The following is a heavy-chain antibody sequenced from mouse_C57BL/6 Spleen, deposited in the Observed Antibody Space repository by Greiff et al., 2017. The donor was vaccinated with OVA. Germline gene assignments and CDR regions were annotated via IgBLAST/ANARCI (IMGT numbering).Heavy chain of an antibody. CDR3: AKEDRRYVDD. V-gene: IGHV3-6*01. CDR2: ISYDGSN. Sequence: ESGPGLVKPSQSLSLTCSVSGYSIPHGYFWNWNRQFPGNQLEWLGYISYDGSNNYNPALKNRTAITRDTSKNQLFLTLNSVTTEDPANYYCAKEDRRYVDDWGTGTTVTVSS. CDR1: GYSIPHGYF. J-gene: IGHJ1*03.